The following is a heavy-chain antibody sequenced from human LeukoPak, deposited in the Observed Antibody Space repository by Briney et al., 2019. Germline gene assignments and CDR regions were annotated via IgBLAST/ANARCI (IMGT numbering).Heavy chain of an antibody. CDR1: GASISSYY. CDR2: TYYSGST. V-gene: IGHV4-59*08. J-gene: IGHJ4*02. Sequence: SSETLSLTCTVSGASISSYYWSWIRQPPGKGLEWIGYTYYSGSTNYNPSLKSRVTISVDTSKNQFSLRLSSVTAADTAVYYCARLGGTSSGTDYWGQGTLVTVSS. CDR3: ARLGGTSSGTDY. D-gene: IGHD1-14*01.